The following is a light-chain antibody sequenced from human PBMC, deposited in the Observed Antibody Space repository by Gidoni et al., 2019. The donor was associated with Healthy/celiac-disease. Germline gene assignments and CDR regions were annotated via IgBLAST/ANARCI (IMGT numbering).Light chain of an antibody. CDR2: GNS. Sequence: QSVLTQPPSVSAAPGQRVTISCTGSSSHIGAGYDVHWYQQLPGTAPKLLIYGNSNRPSGVPDRFSGSKSGTSASLAITGLQAEDEADYYCQSYDSSLSAVVFGGGTKLTVL. CDR1: SSHIGAGYD. CDR3: QSYDSSLSAVV. J-gene: IGLJ2*01. V-gene: IGLV1-40*01.